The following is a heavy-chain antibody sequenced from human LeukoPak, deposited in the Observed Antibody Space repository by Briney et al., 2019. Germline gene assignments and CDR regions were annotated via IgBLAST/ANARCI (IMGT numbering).Heavy chain of an antibody. CDR3: ARHRRAVDY. CDR2: IYYSGST. CDR1: GGSISSSSYY. Sequence: PSETLSLTCTVSGGSISSSSYYWGWIRQPPGKGLEWIGSIYYSGSTYYNPSLKSRVTISVDTSKNQFSLKLSSVTAADTAVYYCARHRRAVDYWGQGTLVTVSS. J-gene: IGHJ4*02. V-gene: IGHV4-39*07.